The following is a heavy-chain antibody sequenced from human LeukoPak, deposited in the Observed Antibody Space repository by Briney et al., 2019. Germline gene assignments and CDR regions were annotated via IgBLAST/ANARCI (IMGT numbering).Heavy chain of an antibody. J-gene: IGHJ4*02. Sequence: GGSLRLSCAASGFTFSSYWMHWVRQAPGKGLVWVSRINSDGSSTSYADSVKGRFTISRDNAKNTLYLQMNSLRAEDTAVYYCAKDRSSSLWVGVAPPDYWGQGTLVTVSS. CDR2: INSDGSST. CDR3: AKDRSSSLWVGVAPPDY. V-gene: IGHV3-74*01. CDR1: GFTFSSYW. D-gene: IGHD3-3*01.